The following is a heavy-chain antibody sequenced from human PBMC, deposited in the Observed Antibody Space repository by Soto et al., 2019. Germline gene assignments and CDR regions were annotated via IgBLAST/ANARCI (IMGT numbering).Heavy chain of an antibody. CDR1: GFTFSIYA. V-gene: IGHV3-64*01. Sequence: EVQLVESGGGLVQPGGSLRLSCAASGFTFSIYAMHWVRQAPGKGLEYVSAISSNGVSTYYANSVKGRVTISRDNSKNTLYLQMGSLRAEDMAVYYCGRRQQGDLYGMDAWGQGTTVTVSS. D-gene: IGHD6-13*01. CDR2: ISSNGVST. J-gene: IGHJ6*02. CDR3: GRRQQGDLYGMDA.